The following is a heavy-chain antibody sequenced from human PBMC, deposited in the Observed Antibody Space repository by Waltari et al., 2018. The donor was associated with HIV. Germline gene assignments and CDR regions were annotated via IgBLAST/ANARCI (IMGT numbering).Heavy chain of an antibody. D-gene: IGHD4-4*01. Sequence: QVQLQQWGAGLLKPSETLTLTCAVYGVSFNNFYWSWVRQPPGERLEWIGEITHGGSTSYNPSRRSRVNMSVDTSKNQFSLKLTSLTSADTAVYYCVRATVATYSYFDLWGRGTLVTVSS. V-gene: IGHV4-34*02. J-gene: IGHJ2*01. CDR2: ITHGGST. CDR3: VRATVATYSYFDL. CDR1: GVSFNNFY.